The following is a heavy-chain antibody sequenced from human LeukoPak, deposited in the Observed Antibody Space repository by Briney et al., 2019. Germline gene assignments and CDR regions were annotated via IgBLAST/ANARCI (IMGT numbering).Heavy chain of an antibody. V-gene: IGHV4-38-2*02. Sequence: PSETLSLTCTVSGYSISSGYYWGWIRQPPGKGLEWIGSIYYSGSTYYNPSLKSRVTISVDTSKNQFSLKLSSVTAADTAVYYCAREGAEYSSSSDYWGQGTLVTVSS. J-gene: IGHJ4*02. CDR1: GYSISSGYY. CDR2: IYYSGST. CDR3: AREGAEYSSSSDY. D-gene: IGHD6-6*01.